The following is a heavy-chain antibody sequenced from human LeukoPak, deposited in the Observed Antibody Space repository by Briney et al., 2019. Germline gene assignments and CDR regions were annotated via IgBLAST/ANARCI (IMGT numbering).Heavy chain of an antibody. V-gene: IGHV3-21*01. CDR1: GFTFSSYS. CDR3: ARGFGGYCSGGSCYGGWLDY. CDR2: IISTGSDI. D-gene: IGHD2-15*01. Sequence: PGGSLRLSCAASGFTFSSYSINWVRQAPGKGLEWVSFIISTGSDISYADSVKGRFTISRDNAKNSLYLQMNSLRAEGTAVYYCARGFGGYCSGGSCYGGWLDYWGQGTLDTVSS. J-gene: IGHJ4*02.